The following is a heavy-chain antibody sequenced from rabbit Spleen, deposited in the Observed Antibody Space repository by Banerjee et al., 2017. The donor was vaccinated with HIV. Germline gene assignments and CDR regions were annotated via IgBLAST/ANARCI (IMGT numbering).Heavy chain of an antibody. D-gene: IGHD1-1*01. J-gene: IGHJ6*01. V-gene: IGHV1S40*01. CDR1: GFSFSSRYY. CDR3: ARDTSSSFSSYGMDL. Sequence: QSLEESGGDLVKPGASLTLTCTASGFSFSSRYYMCWVRQAPGKGLEWIACMDTGSSGFTYFASWAKGRFTISKASSTTVTLQMTSLTAADTATYFCARDTSSSFSSYGMDLWGPGTLVTVS. CDR2: MDTGSSGFT.